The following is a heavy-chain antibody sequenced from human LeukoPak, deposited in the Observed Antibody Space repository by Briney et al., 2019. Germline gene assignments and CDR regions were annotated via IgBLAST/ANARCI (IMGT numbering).Heavy chain of an antibody. CDR2: NFYSGDT. CDR1: RGSLSSYY. J-gene: IGHJ4*02. D-gene: IGHD3-10*01. Sequence: SDTLSLTCTVSRGSLSSYYWSWIRQPPGKGLEGIGYNFYSGDTNYNPPIKGRDTISEDTSQNQFALRLISVPAADTAVYYCARAGGSGSPGYFDYWGQGTLVTVSS. V-gene: IGHV4-59*07. CDR3: ARAGGSGSPGYFDY.